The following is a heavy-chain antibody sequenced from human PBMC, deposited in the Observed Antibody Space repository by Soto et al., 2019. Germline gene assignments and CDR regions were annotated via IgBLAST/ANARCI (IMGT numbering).Heavy chain of an antibody. Sequence: GGSLRLSCAASGFTFSSYGMSWVRQAPGKGLEWVSAIRGSGGSKYYADSVKGRFTISRDNSKNTLYLQMNSLRAEDTAVYYCANAAPGTSYFDFWGQGTLVTVSS. CDR1: GFTFSSYG. D-gene: IGHD6-13*01. J-gene: IGHJ4*03. CDR2: IRGSGGSK. V-gene: IGHV3-23*01. CDR3: ANAAPGTSYFDF.